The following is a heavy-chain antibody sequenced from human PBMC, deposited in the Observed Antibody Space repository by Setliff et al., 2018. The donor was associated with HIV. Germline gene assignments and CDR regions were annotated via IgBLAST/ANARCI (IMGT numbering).Heavy chain of an antibody. CDR2: IYWNDVE. D-gene: IGHD5-12*01. CDR3: GLETATITGGS. CDR1: GFSLNTYGVG. Sequence: GSGPTLVNPTQTLTLTCTFSGFSLNTYGVGVGWIRQPPGKALEWLALIYWNDVERYSPFLKSRLTITKDTSKNQVVLTLTDMDPADTATYYCGLETATITGGSWGQGTLVTVSS. V-gene: IGHV2-5*01. J-gene: IGHJ5*02.